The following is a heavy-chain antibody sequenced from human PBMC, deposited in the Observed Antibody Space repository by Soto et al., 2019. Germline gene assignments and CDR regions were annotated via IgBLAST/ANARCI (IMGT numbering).Heavy chain of an antibody. V-gene: IGHV4-31*03. CDR3: ARLGYGSSGPDAFDI. D-gene: IGHD2-15*01. Sequence: SETLSLTCTVSGGSISSGGYYWSWIRQHPGKGLEWIGYIYYSGSTYYNPSLKSRVTISVDTSKNQFSLKLSSVTAADTAVYYCARLGYGSSGPDAFDIWGQGTMVTVSS. CDR1: GGSISSGGYY. CDR2: IYYSGST. J-gene: IGHJ3*02.